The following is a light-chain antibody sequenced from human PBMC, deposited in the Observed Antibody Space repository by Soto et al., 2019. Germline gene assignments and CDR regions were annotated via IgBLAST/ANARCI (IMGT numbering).Light chain of an antibody. CDR3: QQYKNWPRT. Sequence: EIVLTQSPATLSLSPGERATLSCRASETINNNLVWYQQKPGQPPRLLIHEASTRVTGIPARFSGSGSGTXXXLXISXLQSEDFAVYYCQQYKNWPRTFGQGTKVEI. CDR2: EAS. V-gene: IGKV3D-15*01. J-gene: IGKJ1*01. CDR1: ETINNN.